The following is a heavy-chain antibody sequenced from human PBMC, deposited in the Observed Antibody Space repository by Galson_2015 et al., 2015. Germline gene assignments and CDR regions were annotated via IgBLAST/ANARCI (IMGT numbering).Heavy chain of an antibody. D-gene: IGHD2-15*01. CDR1: GYTVTGYY. CDR3: ARGRTPRYCSGGSCYPDY. Sequence: SCKASGYTVTGYYMHWVRQVRGPGLGWMGRINPNSGGTNYAQKFQGRVTMTRDTSISTAYMELSRLRSDDTAVYYCARGRTPRYCSGGSCYPDYWGQGTLVTVSS. V-gene: IGHV1-2*06. CDR2: INPNSGGT. J-gene: IGHJ4*02.